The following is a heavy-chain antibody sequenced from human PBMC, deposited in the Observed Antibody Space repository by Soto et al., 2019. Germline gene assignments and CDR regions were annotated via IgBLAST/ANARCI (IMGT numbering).Heavy chain of an antibody. CDR2: ISQAGGEK. V-gene: IGHV3-7*01. CDR1: GYTFSNYY. Sequence: QPXESLRLSCRASGYTFSNYYIIGVRQATGKGLEWVANISQAGGEKYYVYAVKGCFTISRDNYKNTLNLKMKSLRAEDTAVYYCAKMVATYYYDSFGSHFDFWGQGTVVTVSS. CDR3: AKMVATYYYDSFGSHFDF. J-gene: IGHJ4*02. D-gene: IGHD3-22*01.